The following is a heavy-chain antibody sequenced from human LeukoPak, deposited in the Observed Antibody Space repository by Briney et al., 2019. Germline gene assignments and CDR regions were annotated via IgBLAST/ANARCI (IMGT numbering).Heavy chain of an antibody. J-gene: IGHJ4*02. V-gene: IGHV1-8*02. CDR1: GYTFTNFD. CDR3: ARGPEGMYFDY. Sequence: GASVNVSCKASGYTFTNFDINWVRQATRQGLEWMGRMSPNSGNTVYSQKVQGRVTLARNTSIGTAYMELSSLTSEDTAVYYCARGPEGMYFDYWGQGTLVTVSS. CDR2: MSPNSGNT.